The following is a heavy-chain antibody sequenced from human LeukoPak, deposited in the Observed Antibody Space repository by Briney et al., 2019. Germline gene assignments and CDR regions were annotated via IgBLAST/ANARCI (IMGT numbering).Heavy chain of an antibody. J-gene: IGHJ3*02. V-gene: IGHV3-7*03. CDR1: GFTLSTYW. Sequence: GGSLRLSCAASGFTLSTYWMSWVRQAPGKGLEWVANIRQDGNKIYYVDSVKGRFTISRDNAKNSLYLQMNSLRAEDTAVYYCAKDRITMVINDAFDIWGQGTMVTVSS. D-gene: IGHD3-10*01. CDR2: IRQDGNKI. CDR3: AKDRITMVINDAFDI.